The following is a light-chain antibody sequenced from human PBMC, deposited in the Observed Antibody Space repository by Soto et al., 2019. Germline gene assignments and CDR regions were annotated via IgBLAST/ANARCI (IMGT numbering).Light chain of an antibody. Sequence: EIVMTQSPATLSVSPGERATLSCRASQSVDINLAWYQKKAGQAPRLLIYGASTRATAIPARFSGSGSGTDFTLTISSLQAEDVAVYYCQQYYSTPRTVGQGTKGEIK. CDR1: QSVDIN. J-gene: IGKJ1*01. CDR3: QQYYSTPRT. V-gene: IGKV3-15*01. CDR2: GAS.